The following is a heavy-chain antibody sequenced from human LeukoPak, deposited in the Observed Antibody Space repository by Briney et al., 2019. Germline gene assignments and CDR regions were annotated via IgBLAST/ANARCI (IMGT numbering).Heavy chain of an antibody. V-gene: IGHV4-30-4*01. J-gene: IGHJ4*02. CDR1: GGSISSGDYY. Sequence: SQTLSLTCTVSGGSISSGDYYWSWIRQPPGKGLEWIGNIYYSGRTYYNPSLKSRVTISVDTSKNQFSLKLSSVTAADTAIYYCARDGGGGSRPLYFDNWGQGTLVTVSS. D-gene: IGHD2-15*01. CDR3: ARDGGGGSRPLYFDN. CDR2: IYYSGRT.